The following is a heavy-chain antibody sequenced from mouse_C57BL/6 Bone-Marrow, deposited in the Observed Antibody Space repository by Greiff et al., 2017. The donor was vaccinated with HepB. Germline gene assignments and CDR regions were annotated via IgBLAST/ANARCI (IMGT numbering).Heavy chain of an antibody. CDR2: INPSSGYT. CDR1: GYTFTSYT. CDR3: ARGQLRLPYYAMDY. V-gene: IGHV1-4*01. Sequence: VQLKESGAELARPGASVKMSCKASGYTFTSYTMHWVKQRPGQGLEWIGYINPSSGYTKYNQKFKDKATLTADKSSSTAYMQLSSLTSEDSAVYYCARGQLRLPYYAMDYWGQGTSVTVSS. D-gene: IGHD3-2*02. J-gene: IGHJ4*01.